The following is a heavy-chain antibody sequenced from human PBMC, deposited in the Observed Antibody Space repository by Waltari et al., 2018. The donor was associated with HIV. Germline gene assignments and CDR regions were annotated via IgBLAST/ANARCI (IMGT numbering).Heavy chain of an antibody. V-gene: IGHV4-4*07. CDR2: IYTGGNT. Sequence: QVQLQESGPGLVKPSETLSLTCTVSADFISSYYWSWIRQPAGKGLEWIGRIYTGGNTKYNPSLESRVSMSVDTSKNHFSLKLNSVTSADTAVYYCASSFAVAGWYYGMDVWGQGTMVTVSS. CDR1: ADFISSYY. J-gene: IGHJ6*02. CDR3: ASSFAVAGWYYGMDV. D-gene: IGHD6-19*01.